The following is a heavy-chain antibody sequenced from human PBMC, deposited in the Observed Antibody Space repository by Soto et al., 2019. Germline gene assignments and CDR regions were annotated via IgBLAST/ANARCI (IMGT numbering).Heavy chain of an antibody. CDR1: GDSVSSDSYY. J-gene: IGHJ5*02. V-gene: IGHV4-61*01. CDR2: ISHSGST. Sequence: QLQLQESGPGLVKPSETLSLTCTVSGDSVSSDSYYWSWIRQPPGKRLEWIGYISHSGSTSYNPSLQCRVSMSIDTSKNQFFLELSSVPAADTAIYYCAREGGVLRLSNWLDPWGQGTLVTVSA. D-gene: IGHD3-3*01. CDR3: AREGGVLRLSNWLDP.